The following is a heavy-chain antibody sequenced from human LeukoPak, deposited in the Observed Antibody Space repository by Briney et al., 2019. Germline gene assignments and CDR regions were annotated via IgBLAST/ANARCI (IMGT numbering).Heavy chain of an antibody. Sequence: GASVKVSCKASEYTFTGYYMHWVRQAPGQGLEWMGWINPNSGGTQYAQKFQGRVTMTRDTSISTAYMELSRLRSDDTAVYYCARDRLITTSSARWFDPWGQGTLVTVSS. CDR3: ARDRLITTSSARWFDP. CDR2: INPNSGGT. V-gene: IGHV1-2*02. J-gene: IGHJ5*02. D-gene: IGHD4-11*01. CDR1: EYTFTGYY.